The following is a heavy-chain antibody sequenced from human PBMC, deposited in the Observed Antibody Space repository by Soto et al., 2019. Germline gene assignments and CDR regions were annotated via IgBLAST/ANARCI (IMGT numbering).Heavy chain of an antibody. D-gene: IGHD2-15*01. Sequence: PSETLSLTCAVYGGSFSGYYWSWIRQPPGKGLEWIGEINHSGSTNYNPSLKSRVTISVDTSKNQFSLKLSSVTAADTAVYYCARYLGYCSGGSCYSLRNYYYMDVWGKGTTVTVSS. J-gene: IGHJ6*03. V-gene: IGHV4-34*01. CDR3: ARYLGYCSGGSCYSLRNYYYMDV. CDR2: INHSGST. CDR1: GGSFSGYY.